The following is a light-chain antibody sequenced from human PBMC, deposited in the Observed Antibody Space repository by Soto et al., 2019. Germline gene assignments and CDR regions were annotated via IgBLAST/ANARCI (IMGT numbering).Light chain of an antibody. J-gene: IGLJ3*02. V-gene: IGLV4-69*01. CDR3: QTWGPGFVL. CDR2: VDSDGSH. Sequence: QSVLTQSPSASASLGASVKLTCTLSSGHSSYAIAWHQQQPEKGPRYLMKVDSDGSHSKGDGIPDRFSGSSSGAERYLTISSLQSEDEADYYCQTWGPGFVLFGGGTKLTGL. CDR1: SGHSSYA.